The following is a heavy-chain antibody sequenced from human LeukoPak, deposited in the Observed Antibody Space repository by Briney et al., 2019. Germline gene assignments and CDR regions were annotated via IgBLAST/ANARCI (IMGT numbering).Heavy chain of an antibody. CDR2: ISGSGGST. D-gene: IGHD3-3*01. CDR1: GFTFSSYA. CDR3: AKDLERFLEWLTVGDY. Sequence: GGSLRLSCAASGFTFSSYAMSRVRQAPGKGLEWVSAISGSGGSTYYADSVKGRFTISRDNSKNTLYLQMNSLRAEDTAVYYCAKDLERFLEWLTVGDYWGQGTLVTVSS. V-gene: IGHV3-23*01. J-gene: IGHJ4*02.